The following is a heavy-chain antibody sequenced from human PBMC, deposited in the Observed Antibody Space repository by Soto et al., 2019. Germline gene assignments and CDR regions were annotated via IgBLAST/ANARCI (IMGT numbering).Heavy chain of an antibody. CDR2: IIPIFGTA. V-gene: IGHV1-69*01. Sequence: QVQLVQSGAEVKKPGASVKVSCKASGGTFSSYAISRVRQAPGQGLEWMGGIIPIFGTANYAQKFQGRVTLTADESTSTANMELSSMRYEDTAVYYCARERVVGATVYYYGMGVWGPGTPVTVSS. CDR3: ARERVVGATVYYYGMGV. J-gene: IGHJ6*02. D-gene: IGHD1-26*01. CDR1: GGTFSSYA.